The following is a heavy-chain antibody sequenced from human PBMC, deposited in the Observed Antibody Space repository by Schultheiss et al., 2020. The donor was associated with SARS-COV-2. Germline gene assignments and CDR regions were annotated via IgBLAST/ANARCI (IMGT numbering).Heavy chain of an antibody. V-gene: IGHV3-23*01. CDR1: GFTFSSYA. Sequence: GESLKISCAASGFTFSSYAMSWVRQAPGKGLEWVSAISGSGGSTYYADSVKGRFTISRDNSKNTLYLQMNSLRAEDTAVYYCAKDLSVVVTAPFDYWGQGTLVTVSS. CDR3: AKDLSVVVTAPFDY. J-gene: IGHJ4*02. D-gene: IGHD2-21*02. CDR2: ISGSGGST.